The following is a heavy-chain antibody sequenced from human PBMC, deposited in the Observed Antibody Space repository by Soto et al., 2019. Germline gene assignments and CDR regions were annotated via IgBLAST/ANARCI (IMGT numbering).Heavy chain of an antibody. Sequence: QVQLVQSGAEVKKPGASVKVSCKASGYTFTSYDINWVRQATGQGLEWMGWMNPNSGNTGYAQKLQGRVTMTRNTSISTAYMELSSLRSEDTAVYYCAREGTMVRGVLGLYYYYGMDVWGQGTTVTVSS. CDR3: AREGTMVRGVLGLYYYYGMDV. CDR2: MNPNSGNT. D-gene: IGHD3-10*01. J-gene: IGHJ6*02. CDR1: GYTFTSYD. V-gene: IGHV1-8*01.